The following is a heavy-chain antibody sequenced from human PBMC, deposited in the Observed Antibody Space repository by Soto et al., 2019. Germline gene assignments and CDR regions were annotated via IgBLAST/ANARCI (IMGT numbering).Heavy chain of an antibody. CDR2: IYADGTT. V-gene: IGHV3-66*01. CDR1: GLTVSHNF. Sequence: EVQLVESGGGLVQPGGCLRLSCAASGLTVSHNFMSWVRQAPGQGLEWVSIIYADGTTRYADSVKGRFTISRDNSKNTVYLQMSSLSAEDTAMYYCARAPTVTSNLVCWGQGTLVTVSS. J-gene: IGHJ4*02. D-gene: IGHD4-17*01. CDR3: ARAPTVTSNLVC.